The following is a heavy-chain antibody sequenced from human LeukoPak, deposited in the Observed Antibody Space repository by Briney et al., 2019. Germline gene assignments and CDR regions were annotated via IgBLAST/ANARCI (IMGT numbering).Heavy chain of an antibody. CDR1: GDSISSDY. V-gene: IGHV4-4*08. D-gene: IGHD3-16*01. Sequence: SETLSLTCTVSGDSISSDYWSCIRQPPGKGLEGIGYIYRFGNTDYNPSPSRRVTISLDTSKKQLSLNLTSVPPANTAVYYCAGRGQTYFRDWGQGTLVTVSS. CDR3: AGRGQTYFRD. CDR2: IYRFGNT. J-gene: IGHJ1*01.